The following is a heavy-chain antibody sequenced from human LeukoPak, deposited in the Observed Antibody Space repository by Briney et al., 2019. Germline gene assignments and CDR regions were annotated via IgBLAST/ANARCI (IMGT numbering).Heavy chain of an antibody. CDR1: GFTFSSYA. Sequence: PGGSLRLSCAASGFTFSSYAMSWVGQAPGKGLEWVAAISGSGGSTYYADSVKGRFTISRDSSKNSLDLQMNSLRAEDTAVYYCAKDPDYYDSSGYRDAFHIWGQGTMVTVSS. D-gene: IGHD3-22*01. V-gene: IGHV3-23*01. J-gene: IGHJ3*02. CDR3: AKDPDYYDSSGYRDAFHI. CDR2: ISGSGGST.